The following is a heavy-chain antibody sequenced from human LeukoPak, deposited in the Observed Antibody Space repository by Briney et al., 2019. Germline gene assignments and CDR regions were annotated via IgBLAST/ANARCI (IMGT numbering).Heavy chain of an antibody. CDR3: ARDPNGDYIGAFDFQR. Sequence: PGGSLRLSYAASGFTFNNYAMMWIRQAPGKGLEWVSAIRGSGGTTFYADSVKGRFTISRDNLRNTLYLQMNSLRADDTAVYYCARDPNGDYIGAFDFQRWGQGTQVTVSS. CDR1: GFTFNNYA. CDR2: IRGSGGTT. J-gene: IGHJ1*01. V-gene: IGHV3-23*01. D-gene: IGHD4-17*01.